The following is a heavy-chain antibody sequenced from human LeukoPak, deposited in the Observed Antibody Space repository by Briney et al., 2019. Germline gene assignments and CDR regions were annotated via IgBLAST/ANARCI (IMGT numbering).Heavy chain of an antibody. CDR3: AREYYDTSGLDY. V-gene: IGHV4-39*07. CDR2: IHYSGRT. Sequence: SETLSLTCAVSGGSITSSSFYWGWIRQPPGKGLEWIGGIHYSGRTYYKPSLKSRVTISVDTSKNQFSLNLSSVTAADTAVYYCAREYYDTSGLDYWGQGTLVIVS. CDR1: GGSITSSSFY. J-gene: IGHJ4*02. D-gene: IGHD3-22*01.